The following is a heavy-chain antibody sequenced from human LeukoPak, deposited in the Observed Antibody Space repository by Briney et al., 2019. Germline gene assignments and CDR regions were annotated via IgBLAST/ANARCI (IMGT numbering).Heavy chain of an antibody. Sequence: ASVKVSCKASGYTFTGYYIHWVRQAPGQGLEWMGWINPNTGGTNYPQKFQGRVTMTRDTSISTAYMELSRLRSDDTAVYYCAKIGRYQLLYGHFQHWGQCTLVTVSS. CDR2: INPNTGGT. J-gene: IGHJ1*01. CDR3: AKIGRYQLLYGHFQH. D-gene: IGHD2-2*02. V-gene: IGHV1-2*02. CDR1: GYTFTGYY.